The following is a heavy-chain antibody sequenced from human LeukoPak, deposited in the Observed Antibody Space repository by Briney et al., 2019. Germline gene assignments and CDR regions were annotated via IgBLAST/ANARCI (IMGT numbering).Heavy chain of an antibody. CDR1: GFTFDDYG. CDR2: ISGSGGST. V-gene: IGHV3-23*01. Sequence: GGSLRLSCAASGFTFDDYGMSWVRQAPGKGLEWVSAISGSGGSTYYADSVKGRFTISRDNSKNTLYLQMNSLRAEDTAVYYCAKDGALRAGYYNYYYYYMDVWGKGTTVTISS. CDR3: AKDGALRAGYYNYYYYYMDV. D-gene: IGHD3-22*01. J-gene: IGHJ6*03.